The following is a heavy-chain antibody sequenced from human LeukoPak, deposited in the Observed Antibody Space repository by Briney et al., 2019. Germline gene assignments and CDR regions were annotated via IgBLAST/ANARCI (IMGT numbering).Heavy chain of an antibody. CDR3: ARDRSVVPAASNWFDP. CDR1: GGSISSYY. D-gene: IGHD2-2*01. J-gene: IGHJ5*02. CDR2: IYTSGST. Sequence: SETLSLTCTVSGGSISSYYWSWIRQPAGKGLEWIGRIYTSGSTNYNPSLKSRVTMSVDTSKNQFSLKLSSVTAADTAVYYCARDRSVVPAASNWFDPWGQGTLVTVSS. V-gene: IGHV4-4*07.